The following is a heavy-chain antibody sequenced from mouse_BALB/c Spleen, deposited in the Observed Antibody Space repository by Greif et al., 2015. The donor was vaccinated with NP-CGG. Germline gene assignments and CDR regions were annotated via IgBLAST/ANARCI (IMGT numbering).Heavy chain of an antibody. CDR3: VGSSYNSWYFDV. CDR1: GYTFTSYW. D-gene: IGHD1-1*01. Sequence: LVESGAELAKPGASVKMSCKASGYTFTSYWMHWVKQRPGQGLEWIGYINPSTGYTEYNQKFKDKATLTADKSSSTAYMQLSSLTSEDSAVYYCVGSSYNSWYFDVWGAGTTVTVSS. CDR2: INPSTGYT. V-gene: IGHV1-7*01. J-gene: IGHJ1*01.